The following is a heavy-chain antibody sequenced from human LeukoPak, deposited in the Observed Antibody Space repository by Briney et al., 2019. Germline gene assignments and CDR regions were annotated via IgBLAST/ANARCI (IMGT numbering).Heavy chain of an antibody. D-gene: IGHD2-15*01. CDR1: GFTFSSYG. J-gene: IGHJ4*02. CDR2: IWYDGSNK. V-gene: IGHV3-33*01. CDR3: ARDGGSRGDLDY. Sequence: GGSLRLSCAASGFTFSSYGMHWVRQAPGKGLEWVAVIWYDGSNKYYADSVKGRFTISRDNPKNTLYLQMNSLRAEDTAVYYCARDGGSRGDLDYWGQGTLVTVSS.